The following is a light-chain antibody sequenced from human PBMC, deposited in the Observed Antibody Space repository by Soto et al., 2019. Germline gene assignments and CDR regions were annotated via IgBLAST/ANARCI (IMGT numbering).Light chain of an antibody. Sequence: EIVLTQSPATLSLSPGERATLSCRASQSVSSFLAWYQQKPGQAPRLLIHDASSRATGIPARFSGSGSGTDFTLTISSLEPEDFEAYYCQQRTNWPPSITFGQGTRLEIK. CDR1: QSVSSF. CDR2: DAS. V-gene: IGKV3-11*01. J-gene: IGKJ5*01. CDR3: QQRTNWPPSIT.